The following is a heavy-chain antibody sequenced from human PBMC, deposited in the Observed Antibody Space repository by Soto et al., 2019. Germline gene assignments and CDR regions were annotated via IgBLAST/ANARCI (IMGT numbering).Heavy chain of an antibody. J-gene: IGHJ4*02. CDR1: GFTFSGSS. CDR3: TRPYESGEY. Sequence: EVQLVESGGDLVQPGGSLKLSCAASGFTFSGSSMHWVRQASGKGLEWLGRIRSKANSYETAYAASVTGRLTISRDDKKNTAYLHINSLRTEDTAVYYCTRPYESGEYWGQGTLVTVSS. CDR2: IRSKANSYET. V-gene: IGHV3-73*02. D-gene: IGHD5-12*01.